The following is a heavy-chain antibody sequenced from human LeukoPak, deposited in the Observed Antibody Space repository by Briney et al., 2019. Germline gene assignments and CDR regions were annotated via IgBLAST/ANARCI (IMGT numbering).Heavy chain of an antibody. CDR3: ARDPYYYGSGSPLYFDY. CDR2: ISYDGSNK. D-gene: IGHD3-10*01. J-gene: IGHJ4*02. Sequence: GGSLRLSCAASGFTFRSYAMHWVRQAPGKGLEWVAVISYDGSNKYYADSVKGRFTISRDNSKNTLYLQMNSLRAEDTAVYYCARDPYYYGSGSPLYFDYWGQGTLVTVSS. CDR1: GFTFRSYA. V-gene: IGHV3-30*04.